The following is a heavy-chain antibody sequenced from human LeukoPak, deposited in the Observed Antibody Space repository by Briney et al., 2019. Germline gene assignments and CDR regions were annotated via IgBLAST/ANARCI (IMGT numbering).Heavy chain of an antibody. CDR2: IYTSGST. D-gene: IGHD5-12*01. CDR3: ARGGSGYDALYYYYFDY. J-gene: IGHJ4*02. CDR1: GGSISSYY. V-gene: IGHV4-4*07. Sequence: SETLSLTCIVSGGSISSYYWGWIRQPAGKGLEWIGRIYTSGSTNYNPSLKSRVTMSVDTSKNQFSLKLSSVTAADTAVYYCARGGSGYDALYYYYFDYWGQGTLVTVSS.